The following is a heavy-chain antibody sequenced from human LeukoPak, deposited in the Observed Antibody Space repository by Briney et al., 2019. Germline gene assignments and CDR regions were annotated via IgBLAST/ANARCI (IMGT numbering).Heavy chain of an antibody. CDR3: ARGPWGIVGGDGAFDI. CDR2: IYRGGST. CDR1: GFTVSSNY. J-gene: IGHJ3*02. Sequence: GGSLRLSCAASGFTVSSNYMSWIRQAPGEGLEWVSIIYRGGSTYYADSVKGRFTISRDNSKNTLYLQMNSLRADDMAVYYCARGPWGIVGGDGAFDIWGQGTMVTVSS. V-gene: IGHV3-53*01. D-gene: IGHD2-21*02.